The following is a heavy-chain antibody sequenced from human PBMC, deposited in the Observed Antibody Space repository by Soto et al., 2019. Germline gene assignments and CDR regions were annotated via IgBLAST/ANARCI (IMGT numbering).Heavy chain of an antibody. CDR2: IYYSGST. V-gene: IGHV4-39*01. D-gene: IGHD3-10*01. CDR3: TRLQGSGRGTYYYYMDV. Sequence: SETLSLTCTVSGGSISSSSYYWGWIRQPPGKGLEWIGSIYYSGSTCYNPSLKSRVTISVDTSKNQFSLKLSSVTAADTAVYYCTRLQGSGRGTYYYYMDVWGKGTTVTVSS. J-gene: IGHJ6*03. CDR1: GGSISSSSYY.